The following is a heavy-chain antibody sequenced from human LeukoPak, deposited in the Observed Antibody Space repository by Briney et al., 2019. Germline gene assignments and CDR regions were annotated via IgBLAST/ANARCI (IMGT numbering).Heavy chain of an antibody. D-gene: IGHD3-16*01. CDR3: AKLGTYWYFDV. V-gene: IGHV3-23*01. CDR1: GFAFNLYG. J-gene: IGHJ2*01. CDR2: ISGSAVGT. Sequence: GGSLRLSCAASGFAFNLYGMAWVRQAPGKGPEWVSGISGSAVGTYYADSVKGRFTISRDNPKNVLFLQMNNLRVEDTAVYFCAKLGTYWYFDVWGRGTLVTVSS.